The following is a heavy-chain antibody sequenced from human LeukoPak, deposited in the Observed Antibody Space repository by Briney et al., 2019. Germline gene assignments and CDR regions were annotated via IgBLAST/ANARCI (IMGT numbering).Heavy chain of an antibody. Sequence: PSETLSLTCTVSGYSISSGYYWGWIRQPPGKGLEWIGSIYHSGSTYYNPSLKSRDTISVDTSKNQFSLKLSSVTAADTAVYYCARGYCSGGSCYYDYWGQGTLVTVSS. J-gene: IGHJ4*02. D-gene: IGHD2-15*01. CDR1: GYSISSGYY. V-gene: IGHV4-38-2*02. CDR3: ARGYCSGGSCYYDY. CDR2: IYHSGST.